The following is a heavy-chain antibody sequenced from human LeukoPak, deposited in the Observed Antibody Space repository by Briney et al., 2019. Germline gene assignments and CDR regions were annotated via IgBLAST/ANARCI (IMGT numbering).Heavy chain of an antibody. D-gene: IGHD1-26*01. CDR3: ARRTLVGATHFDY. CDR1: GYTFTGYY. V-gene: IGHV1-2*02. CDR2: INPNSGGT. Sequence: GASVKVSCKASGYTFTGYYMHWLRQAPGQGLEWMGWINPNSGGTNYAQKFQGRVTMTRDTSISTAYMELSRLRSDDTAVYYCARRTLVGATHFDYWGQGTLVTVSS. J-gene: IGHJ4*02.